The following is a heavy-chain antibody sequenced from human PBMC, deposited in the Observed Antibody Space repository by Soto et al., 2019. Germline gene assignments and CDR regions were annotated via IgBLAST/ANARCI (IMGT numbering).Heavy chain of an antibody. CDR2: IYHSGST. Sequence: SETLSLTCAVSGGSISSGGYYWSWMRQPPGKGLEWIGYIYHSGSTYYNPSLKIRVTISVDRSKNQFSLKLSSVTAADTAVYYCARVPDYWGQGTLVTVSS. CDR3: ARVPDY. V-gene: IGHV4-30-2*01. CDR1: GGSISSGGYY. J-gene: IGHJ4*02.